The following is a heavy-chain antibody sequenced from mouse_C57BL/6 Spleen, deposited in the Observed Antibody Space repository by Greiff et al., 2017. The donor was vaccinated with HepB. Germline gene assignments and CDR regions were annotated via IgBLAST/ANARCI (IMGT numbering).Heavy chain of an antibody. V-gene: IGHV1-26*01. J-gene: IGHJ1*03. D-gene: IGHD6-1*01. CDR2: INPNNGGT. CDR1: GYTFTDYY. CDR3: AAAGGYFDV. Sequence: VQLQQSGPELVKPGASVKISCKASGYTFTDYYMNWVKQSHGKSLEWIGDINPNNGGTSYNQKFKGKATLTVDKSSSTAYMELRSLTSEDSAVYYCAAAGGYFDVWGTGTTVTVSS.